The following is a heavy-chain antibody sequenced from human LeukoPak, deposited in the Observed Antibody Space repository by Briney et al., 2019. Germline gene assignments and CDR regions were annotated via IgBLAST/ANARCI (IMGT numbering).Heavy chain of an antibody. J-gene: IGHJ3*02. CDR3: ARALTGTTSAFDI. D-gene: IGHD1-7*01. CDR1: GFTFSSYA. Sequence: GGSLRLSCAASGFTFSSYAMSWVRQAPGKGLEGVSSISSSSSYIYYADSVKGRFTISRDNAKNSLYLQMNSLRAEDTAVYYCARALTGTTSAFDIWGQGTMVTVSS. V-gene: IGHV3-21*01. CDR2: ISSSSSYI.